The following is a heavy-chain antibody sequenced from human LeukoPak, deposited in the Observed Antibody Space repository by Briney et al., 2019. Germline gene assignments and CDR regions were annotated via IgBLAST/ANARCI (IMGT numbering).Heavy chain of an antibody. CDR3: AKRPPYSGYEAHFDY. Sequence: GGSLRLSCAASGFTFSSYGIHWVRQAPGKGLEWVSAISGSGGSTYYADSVKGRFTISRDNSKNTLYLQMNSLRAEDTAVYYCAKRPPYSGYEAHFDYWGQGTLVTVSS. CDR2: ISGSGGST. D-gene: IGHD5-12*01. V-gene: IGHV3-23*01. CDR1: GFTFSSYG. J-gene: IGHJ4*02.